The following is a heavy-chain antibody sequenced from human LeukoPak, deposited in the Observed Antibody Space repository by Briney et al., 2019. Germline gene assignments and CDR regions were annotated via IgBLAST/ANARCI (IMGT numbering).Heavy chain of an antibody. Sequence: PGGSLRLSCAASGFTFSSYGMHWVRQATGKGLEWVAVIWYDGSNKYYADSVKGRFTISRDNSKNTLYLEMNSLRGENTAVYYCAKEDGGDYGMDVWGQGTTVIVSS. D-gene: IGHD3-10*01. CDR2: IWYDGSNK. CDR1: GFTFSSYG. V-gene: IGHV3-30*02. J-gene: IGHJ6*02. CDR3: AKEDGGDYGMDV.